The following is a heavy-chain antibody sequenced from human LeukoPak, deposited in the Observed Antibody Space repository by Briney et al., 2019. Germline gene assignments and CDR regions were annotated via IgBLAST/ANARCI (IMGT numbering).Heavy chain of an antibody. Sequence: GGSLRLSCAASGFTFSSYAMSWVRQAPGKGLEWVSAISGSGGSTYYADSVKGRFTISRDNSKNTLYLQMNSLRAEDTAIYYCAKFIAVAGLYYFDYWGQGTLVTVSS. CDR1: GFTFSSYA. CDR3: AKFIAVAGLYYFDY. D-gene: IGHD6-19*01. J-gene: IGHJ4*02. V-gene: IGHV3-23*01. CDR2: ISGSGGST.